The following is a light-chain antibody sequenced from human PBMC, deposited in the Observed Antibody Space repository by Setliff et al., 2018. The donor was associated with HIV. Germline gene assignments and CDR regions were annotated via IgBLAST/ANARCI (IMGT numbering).Light chain of an antibody. CDR1: NSNIGINT. CDR2: SDN. CDR3: ATWDDSLNGRV. Sequence: QSVLTQPPSASGTPGQRVTISCSGSNSNIGINTVNWYQQLPGTAPKLLMYSDNQRPSGVPDRFSGSKSGTSASLAISGLQSEDEADYYCATWDDSLNGRVFGTGTKV. J-gene: IGLJ1*01. V-gene: IGLV1-44*01.